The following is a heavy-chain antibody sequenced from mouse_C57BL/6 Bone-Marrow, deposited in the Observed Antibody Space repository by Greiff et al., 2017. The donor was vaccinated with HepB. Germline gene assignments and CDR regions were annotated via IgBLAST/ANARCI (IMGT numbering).Heavy chain of an antibody. CDR1: GYSITSGYY. D-gene: IGHD1-1*01. CDR3: ARDLLLRPEAY. Sequence: VQLKESGPGLVKPSQSLSLTCSVTGYSITSGYYWNWIRQFPGNKLEWMGYISYDGSNNYNPSLKNRISITRDTSKNQFFLKLNSVTTEDTATYYCARDLLLRPEAYGGQGTLVTVSA. V-gene: IGHV3-6*01. J-gene: IGHJ3*01. CDR2: ISYDGSN.